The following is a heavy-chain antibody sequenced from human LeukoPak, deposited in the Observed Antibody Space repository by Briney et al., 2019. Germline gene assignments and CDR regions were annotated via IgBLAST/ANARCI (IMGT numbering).Heavy chain of an antibody. V-gene: IGHV1-8*01. CDR2: MNPNSGNT. CDR1: GYTFPSYD. J-gene: IGHJ4*02. Sequence: ASVKVSFKASGYTFPSYDNNWLRQATGKGLEWMGWMNPNSGNTGDAQKFQGRVSMTTNTSISTAYMELSSLRSEDTAVYYCARREYGSGSYHLVYWGQGTLVTVSS. D-gene: IGHD3-10*01. CDR3: ARREYGSGSYHLVY.